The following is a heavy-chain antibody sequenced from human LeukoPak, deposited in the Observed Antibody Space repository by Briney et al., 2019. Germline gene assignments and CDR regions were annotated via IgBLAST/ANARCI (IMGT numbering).Heavy chain of an antibody. J-gene: IGHJ4*02. V-gene: IGHV1-18*01. CDR1: GCTFTSYG. CDR2: ISAYNGNT. CDR3: ARGLPSVVATQERYFDY. Sequence: ASVKVSCKASGCTFTSYGISWVRQAPGQGLEWMGWISAYNGNTNYAQKLQGRVTMTTDTSTSTAYMELRSLRSDDTAVYYCARGLPSVVATQERYFDYWGQGTRVTVSS. D-gene: IGHD5-12*01.